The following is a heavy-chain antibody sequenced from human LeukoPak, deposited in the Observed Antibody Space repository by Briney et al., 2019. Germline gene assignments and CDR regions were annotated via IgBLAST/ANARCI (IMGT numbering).Heavy chain of an antibody. CDR3: ARSFYGSGSYYYHFDY. CDR1: GGTFSDYA. CDR2: IIPILGIT. J-gene: IGHJ4*02. V-gene: IGHV1-69*04. Sequence: SVKVSCKPSGGTFSDYAFSWVRQAPGQGLEWVSSIIPILGITNSALKFRGRVTITADNSTTTAYIELRSLTSEDPAVYYCARSFYGSGSYYYHFDYLAQGTLATVPS. D-gene: IGHD3-10*01.